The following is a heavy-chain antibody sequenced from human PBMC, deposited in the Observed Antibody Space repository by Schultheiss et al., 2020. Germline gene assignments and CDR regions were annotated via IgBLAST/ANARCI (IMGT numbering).Heavy chain of an antibody. CDR1: GFTFSSYS. CDR2: ISSSSSTI. D-gene: IGHD2-15*01. V-gene: IGHV3-48*01. Sequence: GESLKISCAASGFTFSSYSMHWVRQAPGKGLEWVSYISSSSSTIYYADSVKGRFTISRDNAKNSLYLQMNSLRAEDTAVYYCASHCSGGSCYAGKEFDYWGQGTLVTVSS. CDR3: ASHCSGGSCYAGKEFDY. J-gene: IGHJ4*02.